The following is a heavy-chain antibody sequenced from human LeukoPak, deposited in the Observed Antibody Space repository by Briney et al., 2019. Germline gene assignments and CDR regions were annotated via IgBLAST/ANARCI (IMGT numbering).Heavy chain of an antibody. J-gene: IGHJ5*02. CDR1: GGSFSGYY. CDR3: ARGKGYRAAAGTRWFDP. V-gene: IGHV4-34*01. Sequence: SETLSLTCAVYGGSFSGYYWSWIRQPPGKGLEWIGEINHSGSTNYNPSLKSRVTISVDTSKNQFSLKLSSVTAADTAVYYCARGKGYRAAAGTRWFDPWGQGTLVTVSS. D-gene: IGHD6-13*01. CDR2: INHSGST.